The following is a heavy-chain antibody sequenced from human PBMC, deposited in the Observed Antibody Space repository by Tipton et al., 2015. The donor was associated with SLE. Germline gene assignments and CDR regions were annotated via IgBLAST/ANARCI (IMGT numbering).Heavy chain of an antibody. CDR2: ISWNSGSI. CDR1: GFTFDDYA. Sequence: SLRLSCAASGFTFDDYAMHWVRQAPGKGLEWVSGISWNSGSIGYADSVKGRFTISRDNAKNSLYLQMNSLRAEDTAVYYCARGGVEYSSSRAFDIWGQGTMVTVSS. J-gene: IGHJ3*02. CDR3: ARGGVEYSSSRAFDI. V-gene: IGHV3-9*01. D-gene: IGHD6-6*01.